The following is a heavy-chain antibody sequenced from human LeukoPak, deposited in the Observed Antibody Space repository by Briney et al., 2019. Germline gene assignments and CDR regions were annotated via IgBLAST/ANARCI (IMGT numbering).Heavy chain of an antibody. CDR2: ISSSSSTI. Sequence: PGGSLRLSCAASGFTFSSYSMNWVRQAPGKGLEWVSYISSSSSTIYYADSVKGRFTISRDNAKNSLYLQMNSLRAGDTAVYYCARNELDCSSTSCYYYYGMDVWGQGTTVTVSS. V-gene: IGHV3-48*01. D-gene: IGHD2-2*01. CDR1: GFTFSSYS. CDR3: ARNELDCSSTSCYYYYGMDV. J-gene: IGHJ6*02.